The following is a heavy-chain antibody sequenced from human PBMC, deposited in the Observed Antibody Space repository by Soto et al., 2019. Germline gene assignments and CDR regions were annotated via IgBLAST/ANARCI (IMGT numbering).Heavy chain of an antibody. D-gene: IGHD3-22*01. Sequence: QVQLVQSGAEVKKPGSSVKVSCKASGGTFSSYAISWVRQAPGQGLEWMGGIIPIFGTANYARKFQGRVTITADESTSTADMELSSLRAEDTAVYYCGRDQGTMTTVSLAFDIWGQGTMVTVSS. CDR2: IIPIFGTA. V-gene: IGHV1-69*12. CDR1: GGTFSSYA. CDR3: GRDQGTMTTVSLAFDI. J-gene: IGHJ3*02.